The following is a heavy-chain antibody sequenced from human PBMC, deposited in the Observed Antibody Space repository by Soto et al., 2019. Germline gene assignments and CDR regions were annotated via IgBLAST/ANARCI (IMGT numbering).Heavy chain of an antibody. V-gene: IGHV3-11*01. CDR1: GFTFSDHY. CDR3: ARGRRFYYYAMDV. Sequence: QVQLVESGGGLVQPGGSLRLSCAASGFTFSDHYMNWIRQSPGEGLEWVSYITNSGTTMYYADSVKGRFTISRDNAKNSLYLHMNNLRAEDTALYYCARGRRFYYYAMDVWGQGTTVTVSS. J-gene: IGHJ6*02. CDR2: ITNSGTTM.